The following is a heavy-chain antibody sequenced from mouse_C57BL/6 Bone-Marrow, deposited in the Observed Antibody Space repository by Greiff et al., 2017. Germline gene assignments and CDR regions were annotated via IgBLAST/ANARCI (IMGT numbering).Heavy chain of an antibody. J-gene: IGHJ3*01. CDR3: ARQHGSRWGFAY. CDR2: INPSSGYT. Sequence: VKLMESGAELARPGASVKMSCKASGYTFTSYTMHWVKQRPGQGLEWIGYINPSSGYTKYNQKFKDKATLTADKSSSTAYMQLSSLTSEDSAVYYCARQHGSRWGFAYWGQGTLVTVSA. V-gene: IGHV1-4*01. D-gene: IGHD1-1*01. CDR1: GYTFTSYT.